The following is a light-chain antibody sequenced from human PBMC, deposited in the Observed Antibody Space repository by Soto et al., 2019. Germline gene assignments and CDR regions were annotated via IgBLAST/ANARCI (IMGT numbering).Light chain of an antibody. CDR1: SVDVVAYDF. V-gene: IGLV2-11*01. J-gene: IGLJ1*01. CDR2: VVS. CDR3: TSFAPARLYV. Sequence: CALTQPQAVSGSPGRSVTISCTGASVDVVAYDFVSWYQQHPGKAPKLLIYVVSGRPSGVPHRFSGSKSGNTASLTISGLQADDEGDYYSTSFAPARLYVFGSGTKVTVL.